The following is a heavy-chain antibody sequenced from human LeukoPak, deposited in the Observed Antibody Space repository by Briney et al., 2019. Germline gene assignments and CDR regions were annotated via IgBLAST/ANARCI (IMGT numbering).Heavy chain of an antibody. J-gene: IGHJ4*02. CDR1: EFSVGSNY. CDR3: AKEREYSGYEPLPNDY. Sequence: GGSLRLSCAASEFSVGSNYMTWVRQAPGKGLEWVSLIYSGGSTYYADSVKGRFTISRDNSKNTLYLQMNSLRAEDTAVYYCAKEREYSGYEPLPNDYWGQGTLVTVSS. CDR2: IYSGGST. V-gene: IGHV3-66*01. D-gene: IGHD5-12*01.